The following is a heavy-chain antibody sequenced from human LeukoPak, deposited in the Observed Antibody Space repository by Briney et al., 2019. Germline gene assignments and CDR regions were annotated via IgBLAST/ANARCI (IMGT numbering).Heavy chain of an antibody. V-gene: IGHV1-8*03. CDR3: ASAIVGDFWSGYY. J-gene: IGHJ4*02. CDR1: GYTFTSYD. CDR2: MNPNSGNT. D-gene: IGHD3-3*01. Sequence: ASVKVSCKASGYTFTSYDINWVRQATGQGLEWRGWMNPNSGNTGYAQKFQGRVTITRNTSISTAYMELSSLRSEDTAVYYCASAIVGDFWSGYYGGQGTLVTVPS.